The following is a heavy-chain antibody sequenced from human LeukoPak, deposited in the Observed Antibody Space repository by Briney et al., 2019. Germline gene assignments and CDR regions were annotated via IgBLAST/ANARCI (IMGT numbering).Heavy chain of an antibody. CDR3: ARGRGVNTGYFDWSHEWFDP. CDR2: IIPIFGTA. D-gene: IGHD3-9*01. J-gene: IGHJ5*02. Sequence: GASVKVSCKASGGTFSSYAISWVRQAPGQGLEWMGGIIPIFGTANYAQKFQGRVTITADKSTSTAYMELSSLRSEDTAVYYCARGRGVNTGYFDWSHEWFDPWGQGTLVTVSS. V-gene: IGHV1-69*06. CDR1: GGTFSSYA.